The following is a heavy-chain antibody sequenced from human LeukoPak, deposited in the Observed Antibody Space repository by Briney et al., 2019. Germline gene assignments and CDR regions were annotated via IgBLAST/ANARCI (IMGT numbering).Heavy chain of an antibody. CDR2: IYTKTGNP. V-gene: IGHV7-4-1*02. CDR3: ARDGSGNYLALPY. Sequence: EASVKVSCKASGYTLTSYAMNWVRQAPGQGLEWMGWIYTKTGNPTYAQDFTGRFVFSLDTSVSTAYLQISSLKAEDTAVYYCARDGSGNYLALPYWGQGTLVTVSS. CDR1: GYTLTSYA. D-gene: IGHD1-26*01. J-gene: IGHJ4*02.